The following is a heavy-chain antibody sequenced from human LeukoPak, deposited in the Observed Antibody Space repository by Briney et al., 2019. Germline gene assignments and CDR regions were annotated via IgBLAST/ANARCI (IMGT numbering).Heavy chain of an antibody. D-gene: IGHD6-19*01. CDR2: IHHSGFT. CDR3: ARSGYSSGWFDP. V-gene: IGHV4-34*01. J-gene: IGHJ5*02. CDR1: SGSLSGYY. Sequence: SETLSLTCGVLSGSLSGYYWSWIRQPPGKGLEWIGEIHHSGFTNYNPSLKSRVTISLDTSKNQVSLKLSSLTAADTAVYYCARSGYSSGWFDPWGQGTLVTVSS.